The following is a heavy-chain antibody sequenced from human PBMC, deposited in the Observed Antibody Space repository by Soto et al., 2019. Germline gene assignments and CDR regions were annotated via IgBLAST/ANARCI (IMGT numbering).Heavy chain of an antibody. D-gene: IGHD7-27*01. CDR2: DKSKADGETV. CDR3: LSDLPGEKSNWGFDD. J-gene: IGHJ4*02. Sequence: EVQLVESGGGLVEPGGSLRLSCAASGFTFSGAWMHWVRQAPGRGLERVGLDKSKADGETVHYTAPVRGRFLNSRDDSKNKLYLQGDRLKTEDTAVYYCLSDLPGEKSNWGFDDWGQGILVAVAS. V-gene: IGHV3-15*07. CDR1: GFTFSGAW.